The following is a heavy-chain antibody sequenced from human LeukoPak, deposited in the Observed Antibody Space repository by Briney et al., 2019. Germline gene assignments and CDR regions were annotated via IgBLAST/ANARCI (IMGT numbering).Heavy chain of an antibody. V-gene: IGHV3-30-3*01. J-gene: IGHJ5*02. CDR2: ISYDGSNK. CDR1: GFTFSSYA. Sequence: PGGSLRLSCAASGFTFSSYAMHWVRQAPGKGLEWVAVISYDGSNKYYADSVKGRFTISRDNSKNTLYLQMNSLRAEDTAVYYCARDLSFDPWGQGTLVTVSS. CDR3: ARDLSFDP.